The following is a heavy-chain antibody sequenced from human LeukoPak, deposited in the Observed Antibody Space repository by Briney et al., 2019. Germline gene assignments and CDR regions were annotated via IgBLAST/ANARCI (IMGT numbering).Heavy chain of an antibody. Sequence: GGSLRLSCAASGFTFSSYGMHWVRQAPGKGREWVAVMSYDGNIKYSADSVKGRFTISRDNSKNTLYLQMNSLRVEHTAVYYCAKDGFRFGELRYYYYYYMDVWGKGTTVTVSS. V-gene: IGHV3-30*18. CDR3: AKDGFRFGELRYYYYYYMDV. J-gene: IGHJ6*03. D-gene: IGHD3-10*01. CDR2: MSYDGNIK. CDR1: GFTFSSYG.